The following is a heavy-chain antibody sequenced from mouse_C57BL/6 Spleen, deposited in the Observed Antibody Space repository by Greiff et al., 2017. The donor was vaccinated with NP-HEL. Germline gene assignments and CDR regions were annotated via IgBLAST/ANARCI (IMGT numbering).Heavy chain of an antibody. CDR1: GYTFTSYW. CDR2: IDPSDSYT. V-gene: IGHV1-59*01. D-gene: IGHD2-1*01. Sequence: QVQLQQPGAELVRPGTSVKLSCKASGYTFTSYWMHWVKQRPGQGLEWIGVIDPSDSYTNYNQKFKGKATLTVDTSSSTAYMQLSSLTSEDSAVYYCARSGDGNYVAYWGQGTLVTVSA. CDR3: ARSGDGNYVAY. J-gene: IGHJ3*01.